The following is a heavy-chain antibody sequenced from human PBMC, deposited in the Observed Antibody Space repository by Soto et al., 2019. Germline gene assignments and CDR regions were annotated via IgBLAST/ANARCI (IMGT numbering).Heavy chain of an antibody. Sequence: PSETLSLTCTVSGGSISSGGYYWSWIRQHPGKGLEWIGYIYYSGSTYYNPSLKSRVTISVDTSKNQFSLKLSSVTAADTAVYYCARTSYDSSGYDFDYWGQGTLVTVSS. D-gene: IGHD3-22*01. J-gene: IGHJ4*02. V-gene: IGHV4-31*03. CDR3: ARTSYDSSGYDFDY. CDR1: GGSISSGGYY. CDR2: IYYSGST.